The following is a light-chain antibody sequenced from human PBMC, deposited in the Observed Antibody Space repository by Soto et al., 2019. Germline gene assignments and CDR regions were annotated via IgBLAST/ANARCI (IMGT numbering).Light chain of an antibody. CDR3: QQYNNWPRAT. V-gene: IGKV3-15*01. Sequence: EIVMTQSPATLSVSPGERATLSCRASQRISSNLAWYQQKPGQAPRLLMFRTSSRATGFPARFSGSGSGTEFNLTISSLQSEDFGVYYCQQYNNWPRATFGGGTKLEIK. CDR1: QRISSN. CDR2: RTS. J-gene: IGKJ4*01.